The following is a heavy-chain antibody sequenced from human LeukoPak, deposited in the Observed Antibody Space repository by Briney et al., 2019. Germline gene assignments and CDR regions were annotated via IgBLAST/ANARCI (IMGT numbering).Heavy chain of an antibody. D-gene: IGHD2-8*01. CDR2: IYHSGSS. Sequence: PSETLSLTCTVSGGSISSGDSYWNWVRQPPGKGLEWIGYIYHSGSSYYTPSLKSRVTISVDTSKNQFSLKLSSVTAADTAVYYCATSRMLRNWFDPWGQGTLVTVSS. J-gene: IGHJ5*02. CDR1: GGSISSGDSY. CDR3: ATSRMLRNWFDP. V-gene: IGHV4-31*03.